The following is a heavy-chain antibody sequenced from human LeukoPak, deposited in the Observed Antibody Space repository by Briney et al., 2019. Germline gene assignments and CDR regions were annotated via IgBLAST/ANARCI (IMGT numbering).Heavy chain of an antibody. CDR1: GFTFSSYE. CDR2: ISSSGSTI. CDR3: ARLYSSWSGQHYYYYMDV. Sequence: GGSLRLSCAASGFTFSSYEMNWVRQAPGKGLEWASYISSSGSTIYYADSVKGRFTISRDNAKNSLYLQMNSLKTEDTAVYYCARLYSSWSGQHYYYYMDVWGKGTTVTISS. V-gene: IGHV3-48*03. D-gene: IGHD3-22*01. J-gene: IGHJ6*03.